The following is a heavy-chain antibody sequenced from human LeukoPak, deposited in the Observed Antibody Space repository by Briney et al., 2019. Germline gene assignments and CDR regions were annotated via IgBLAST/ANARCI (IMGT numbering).Heavy chain of an antibody. J-gene: IGHJ6*02. D-gene: IGHD4-17*01. V-gene: IGHV3-53*01. Sequence: GGSLRLSCAASGFTVSANYMNWVRQAPGKGLEWVSVIYSGGSTYYADSVGGPFTISSDNSKNTLYLQMNSLRAEDTAVYYCARDTVTTFRFRDYYYYGMDVWGQGATVTVSS. CDR1: GFTVSANY. CDR3: ARDTVTTFRFRDYYYYGMDV. CDR2: IYSGGST.